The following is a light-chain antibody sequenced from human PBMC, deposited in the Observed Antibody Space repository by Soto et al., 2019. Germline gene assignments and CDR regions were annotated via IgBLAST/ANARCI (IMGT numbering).Light chain of an antibody. Sequence: EVVMTQSPGTLSVSPGERVTLSCRASQSVRNNLAWYQQKPGQGPRLLIYDASTRATGIPARFSGSGSGTEFTLTISSLQSEDLATYYCQQYSTYTPRTFGQGTKVEIK. CDR2: DAS. V-gene: IGKV3-15*01. CDR3: QQYSTYTPRT. CDR1: QSVRNN. J-gene: IGKJ1*01.